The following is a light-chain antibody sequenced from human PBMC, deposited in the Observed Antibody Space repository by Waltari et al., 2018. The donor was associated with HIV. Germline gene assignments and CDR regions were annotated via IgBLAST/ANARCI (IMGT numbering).Light chain of an antibody. CDR2: DVS. CDR1: RSAVGDYNY. CDR3: CAYAAAHISYV. V-gene: IGLV2-11*01. Sequence: QSALTQPPSVSGSPGQSVTISCTGTRSAVGDYNYVSWYQQHPGKAPKRIIFDVSQRPSGVPDRFSGSKSGSTASLTISGLQTEDEADYFCCAYAAAHISYVFGSGTKVAVL. J-gene: IGLJ1*01.